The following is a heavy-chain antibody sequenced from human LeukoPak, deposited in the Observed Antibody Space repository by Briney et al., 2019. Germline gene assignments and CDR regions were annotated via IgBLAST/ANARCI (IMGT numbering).Heavy chain of an antibody. V-gene: IGHV4-59*01. J-gene: IGHJ6*03. CDR1: GGSLSSYY. CDR3: ARDRSYYMDV. CDR2: IYYIGST. Sequence: SETLSLTCTVSGGSLSSYYWSWVRQPPGKGLEWIGYIYYIGSTNYNPSLKSRVTISEDTSKNQFSLKLSSVTAADTAVYYCARDRSYYMDVWGKGTTVTISS.